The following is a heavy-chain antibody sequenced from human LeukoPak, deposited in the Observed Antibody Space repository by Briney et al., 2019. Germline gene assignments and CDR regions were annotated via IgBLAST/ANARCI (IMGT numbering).Heavy chain of an antibody. J-gene: IGHJ5*02. V-gene: IGHV4-39*07. CDR2: IYYSGST. CDR3: ARRWYYYGSGSYRRNCFDP. Sequence: PSETLSLTCTVSGGSISSSSYYWGWIRQPPGKGLEWIGSIYYSGSTYYNPSLKSRVTISVDTSKNQFSLKLSSVTAADTAVYYCARRWYYYGSGSYRRNCFDPWGQGTLVTVSS. CDR1: GGSISSSSYY. D-gene: IGHD3-10*01.